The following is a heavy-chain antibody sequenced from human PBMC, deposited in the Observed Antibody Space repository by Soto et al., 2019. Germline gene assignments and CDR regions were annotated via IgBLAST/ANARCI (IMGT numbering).Heavy chain of an antibody. CDR3: ARAVSSATYYDCIGY. J-gene: IGHJ4*02. V-gene: IGHV3-33*01. CDR1: GFDISTYG. Sequence: GGSLRLSCEASGFDISTYGLHGVGRAPGKGLEWLAFIWYDGSNRHYAASVKGRFTISRDNSRNTLYLQMNNLRADDTAVYFCARAVSSATYYDCIGYWGRGTLVTVSS. CDR2: IWYDGSNR. D-gene: IGHD1-26*01.